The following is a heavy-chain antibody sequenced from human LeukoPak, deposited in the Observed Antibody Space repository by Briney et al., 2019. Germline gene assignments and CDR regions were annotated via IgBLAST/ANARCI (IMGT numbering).Heavy chain of an antibody. V-gene: IGHV4-4*09. CDR1: GGSISSYY. CDR2: IYTSGST. Sequence: SETLSLTCTVSGGSISSYYWSWIRQPPGKGLEWSGYIYTSGSTNYNPSLKSRVTISVDTSKNQFSLKLSSVTAADTAVYYCARHLPNYDFWSGYHGYFDYWGQGTLVTVSS. D-gene: IGHD3-3*01. CDR3: ARHLPNYDFWSGYHGYFDY. J-gene: IGHJ4*02.